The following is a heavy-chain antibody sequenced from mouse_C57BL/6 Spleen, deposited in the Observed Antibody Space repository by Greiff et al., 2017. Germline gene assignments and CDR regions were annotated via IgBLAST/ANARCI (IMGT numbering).Heavy chain of an antibody. Sequence: QVQLQQSGPELVKPGASVKISCKASGYAFSSSWMNWVKQRPGTGLEWIGRIYPGDGDTNYNGKFKGKATLTADKSYSPAYMQLGSLTAEDSAVYFCARRYGSSYDAMDYWGQGTSVTVSS. V-gene: IGHV1-82*01. J-gene: IGHJ4*01. CDR1: GYAFSSSW. CDR3: ARRYGSSYDAMDY. D-gene: IGHD1-1*01. CDR2: IYPGDGDT.